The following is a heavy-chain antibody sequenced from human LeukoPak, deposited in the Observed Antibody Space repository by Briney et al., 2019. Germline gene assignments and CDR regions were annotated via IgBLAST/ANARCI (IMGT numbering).Heavy chain of an antibody. J-gene: IGHJ5*02. D-gene: IGHD1-1*01. CDR1: GYTLTRHY. Sequence: ASVKVSCKTSGYTLTRHYVHWVRQAPGQGLEWVGVIGPADGARSYAPRFQGRVTMTRDTSTSTVYMELSSLRSEDTTVYYCARDHSDTKPRPNWWFDPWGQGTLVTVSS. V-gene: IGHV1-46*01. CDR2: IGPADGAR. CDR3: ARDHSDTKPRPNWWFDP.